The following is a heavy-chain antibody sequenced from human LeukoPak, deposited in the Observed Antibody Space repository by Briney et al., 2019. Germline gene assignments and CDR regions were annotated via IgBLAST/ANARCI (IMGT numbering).Heavy chain of an antibody. CDR1: GGSISSYY. D-gene: IGHD3-10*01. CDR2: TYHSGST. Sequence: PSETLSLTCTVSGGSISSYYWSWIRQPPGKGLEWIGYTYHSGSTNYNPSLKSRVTISVDTSKNQFSLTLSSVTAADTAVYYCARDRHGSGSAHSFDPWGQGTLGTVSS. V-gene: IGHV4-59*01. CDR3: ARDRHGSGSAHSFDP. J-gene: IGHJ5*01.